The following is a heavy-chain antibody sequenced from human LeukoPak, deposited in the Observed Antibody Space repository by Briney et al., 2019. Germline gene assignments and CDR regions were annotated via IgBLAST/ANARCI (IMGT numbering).Heavy chain of an antibody. CDR2: VSYAGTIK. V-gene: IGHV3-30*14. CDR3: AREKFDA. CDR1: EFAFSNFA. Sequence: PGRSLRLSCAASEFAFSNFAMHWVRQTPGKGLEWVAVVSYAGTIKYYTDSARGRFTISRDNSKNIVSLQMNNLTTEDTAVYYCAREKFDAGGQGTLVTVSP. J-gene: IGHJ5*02.